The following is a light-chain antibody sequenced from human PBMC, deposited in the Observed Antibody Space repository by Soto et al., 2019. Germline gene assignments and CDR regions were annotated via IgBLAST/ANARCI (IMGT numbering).Light chain of an antibody. Sequence: QSVLTQPTSASGTPGQRVTISCSGSSSNIRSNTVNWYQQLPGTAPKLLIYSNNQRPSGVPDRFSGSKSGTSASLAISGLQSEDEADYYCAAWDGSLNGWVFGGGTKLTVL. J-gene: IGLJ3*02. CDR3: AAWDGSLNGWV. V-gene: IGLV1-44*01. CDR2: SNN. CDR1: SSNIRSNT.